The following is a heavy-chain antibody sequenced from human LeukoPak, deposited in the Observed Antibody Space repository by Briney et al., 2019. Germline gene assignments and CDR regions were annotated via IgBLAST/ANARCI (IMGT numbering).Heavy chain of an antibody. CDR1: GGSISSYY. Sequence: SETLSLTCTVSGGSISSYYWSWIRQPPGKGLEWIAYIYYSGSTNYNPSLKSRVTISVDTSKSQFSLKMTSMTAADTAVYYCARDRLYCSGRSCYTVNWFDRWGQGTLVTVSS. J-gene: IGHJ5*02. V-gene: IGHV4-59*01. D-gene: IGHD2-15*01. CDR3: ARDRLYCSGRSCYTVNWFDR. CDR2: IYYSGST.